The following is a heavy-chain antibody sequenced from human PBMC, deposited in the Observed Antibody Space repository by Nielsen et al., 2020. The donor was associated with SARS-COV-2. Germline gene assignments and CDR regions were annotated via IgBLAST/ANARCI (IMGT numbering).Heavy chain of an antibody. CDR2: INPNSGGT. V-gene: IGHV1-2*06. D-gene: IGHD3-22*01. Sequence: WVRQAPGQGLEWMGRINPNSGGTNYAQKFQGRVTMTRDTSISTAYMELSRLRSDDTAVYYCARQDRDYYFDYWGQGTLVTVSS. CDR3: ARQDRDYYFDY. J-gene: IGHJ4*02.